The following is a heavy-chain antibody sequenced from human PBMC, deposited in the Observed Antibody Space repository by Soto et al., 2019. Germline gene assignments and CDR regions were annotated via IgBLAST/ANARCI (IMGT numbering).Heavy chain of an antibody. CDR1: GGSISSYY. CDR3: ARDRFVSDFWRGASYGMDV. V-gene: IGHV4-59*01. D-gene: IGHD3-3*01. J-gene: IGHJ6*04. CDR2: IYYSGST. Sequence: SETLSLTCTVSGGSISSYYWSWIRQPPGKGLEWIGYIYYSGSTNYNPSLKSRVTISVDTSKNQFSLKLSSVTAADTAVYYCARDRFVSDFWRGASYGMDVSDTATT.